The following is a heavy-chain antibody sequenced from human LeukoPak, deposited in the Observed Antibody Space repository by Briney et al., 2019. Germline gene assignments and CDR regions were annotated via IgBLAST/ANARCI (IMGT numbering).Heavy chain of an antibody. CDR2: IRYDSSNK. Sequence: GGSLRLSCVASGFTLSNYGTHWVRQAPGKGPEWVSFIRYDSSNKYYVDSVTGRFTISRDNSKNTVYLEMNSLVPEDTAVYYCAKARITMVRGVIITARLGYYGMDVWGQGTTVTVSS. CDR1: GFTLSNYG. CDR3: AKARITMVRGVIITARLGYYGMDV. D-gene: IGHD3-10*01. J-gene: IGHJ6*02. V-gene: IGHV3-30*02.